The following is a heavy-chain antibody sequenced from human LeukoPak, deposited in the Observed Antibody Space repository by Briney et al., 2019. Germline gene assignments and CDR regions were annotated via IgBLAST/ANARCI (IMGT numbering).Heavy chain of an antibody. CDR3: ARAGRIAVASYYYYYYYMDV. CDR1: GFTFSSYA. D-gene: IGHD6-19*01. V-gene: IGHV3-30*04. J-gene: IGHJ6*03. CDR2: ISYDGSNK. Sequence: GGSLRLSCAASGFTFSSYAMHWVRQAPGKGLEWVAVISYDGSNKYYADSVKGRFTISRDNSKNTLYLQMNSLRAEDTAVYHCARAGRIAVASYYYYYYYMDVWGKGTTVTVSS.